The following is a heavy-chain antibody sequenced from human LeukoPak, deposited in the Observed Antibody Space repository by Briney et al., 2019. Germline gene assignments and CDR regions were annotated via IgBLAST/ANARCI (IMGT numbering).Heavy chain of an antibody. D-gene: IGHD5-18*01. V-gene: IGHV4-59*11. Sequence: SETLSLTCTVSGGSMSGHYWSWIRQAPGKRLEWIGSIYYTGSTNYNPSLKSRVTISVDTSKNQFSLKLSSVTAAETAIYHCARSKTGYNYGNFDYWGQGTLVTVSS. J-gene: IGHJ4*02. CDR3: ARSKTGYNYGNFDY. CDR1: GGSMSGHY. CDR2: IYYTGST.